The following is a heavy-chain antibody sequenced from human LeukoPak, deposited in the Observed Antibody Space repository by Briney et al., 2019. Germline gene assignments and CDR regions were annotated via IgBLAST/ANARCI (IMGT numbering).Heavy chain of an antibody. CDR1: GGTFSSYA. CDR3: AALPGIPRYFDL. CDR2: IIPIFGTA. Sequence: ASVKVSCKASGGTFSSYAISWVRQAPGQGLEWMGGIIPIFGTANYAQKFQSRVTITADKSTSTAYMELSSLRSEDTAVYYCAALPGIPRYFDLWGRGTLVTVSS. V-gene: IGHV1-69*06. D-gene: IGHD3-10*01. J-gene: IGHJ2*01.